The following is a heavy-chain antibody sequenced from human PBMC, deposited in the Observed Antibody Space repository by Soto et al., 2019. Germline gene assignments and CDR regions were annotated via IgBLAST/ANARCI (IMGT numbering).Heavy chain of an antibody. D-gene: IGHD2-15*01. CDR2: ISGSGGST. Sequence: GGSLRLSCAASGFTFSSYAMSWVRQAPGKGLEWVSAISGSGGSTYYADSVKGRFTISRDNSKNTLYLQMNSLRAEDTAVYYCAKESGEIWLGYCSGGSCYVDYWGQGTLVTVSS. CDR3: AKESGEIWLGYCSGGSCYVDY. V-gene: IGHV3-23*01. J-gene: IGHJ4*02. CDR1: GFTFSSYA.